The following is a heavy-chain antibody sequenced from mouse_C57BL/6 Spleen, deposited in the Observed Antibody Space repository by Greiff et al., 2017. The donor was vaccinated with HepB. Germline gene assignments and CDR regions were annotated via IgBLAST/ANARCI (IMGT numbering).Heavy chain of an antibody. CDR1: GFTFSSYA. CDR3: ARDNSKRYFDV. J-gene: IGHJ1*03. D-gene: IGHD2-5*01. Sequence: EVQVVESGGGLVKPGGSLKLSCAASGFTFSSYAMSWVRQTPEKRLEWVATISDGGSYTYYPDNVKGRFTISRDNAKNNLYLQMSHLKSEDTAMYYCARDNSKRYFDVWGTGTTVTVSS. V-gene: IGHV5-4*01. CDR2: ISDGGSYT.